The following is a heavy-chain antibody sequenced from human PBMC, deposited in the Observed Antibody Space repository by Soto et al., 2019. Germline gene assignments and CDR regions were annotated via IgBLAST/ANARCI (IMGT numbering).Heavy chain of an antibody. Sequence: QVQLQESGPGLVKPSQTLSLTCTVSGGSISRGDYYWSWIRQPPGKGLEWIGYNFYSGNTYINPSLEGRLSMAVDTSRNQVSLRLTSVNAADTAVYYCARGEGGNDPLDYWGQGTLVTVSS. V-gene: IGHV4-30-4*01. CDR3: ARGEGGNDPLDY. CDR2: NFYSGNT. J-gene: IGHJ4*02. D-gene: IGHD2-15*01. CDR1: GGSISRGDYY.